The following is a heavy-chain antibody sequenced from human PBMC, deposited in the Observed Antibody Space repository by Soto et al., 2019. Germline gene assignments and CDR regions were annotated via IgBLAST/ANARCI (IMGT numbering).Heavy chain of an antibody. V-gene: IGHV3-53*01. D-gene: IGHD3-10*01. J-gene: IGHJ4*02. Sequence: VQLVESGGELIQPGGSLRLSCAASGLPVSNNYMSWVRQAPGKGLEWVSVLYSGGDTYYADSVKGRFTISRDNSKNTLYLQMNSLRAEDTAVYYCVTERGVRGVIYFDYWGQGTLVTVSS. CDR1: GLPVSNNY. CDR2: LYSGGDT. CDR3: VTERGVRGVIYFDY.